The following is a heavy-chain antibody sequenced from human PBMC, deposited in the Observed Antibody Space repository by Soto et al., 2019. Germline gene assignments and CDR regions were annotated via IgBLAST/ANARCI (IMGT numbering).Heavy chain of an antibody. CDR1: GASINIEGYY. J-gene: IGHJ6*03. Sequence: QVQLQESGPGLVKPSQSLSLTCTVTGASINIEGYYWSWIRQHPVKGLEWIGYIYYNGSTFSNPGFGSRLSISQDASQNQFALQLTSVPAADTAVYFCVMDHNWDTKYYADVCGKGPTVTVSS. CDR3: VMDHNWDTKYYADV. D-gene: IGHD1-26*01. V-gene: IGHV4-31*03. CDR2: IYYNGST.